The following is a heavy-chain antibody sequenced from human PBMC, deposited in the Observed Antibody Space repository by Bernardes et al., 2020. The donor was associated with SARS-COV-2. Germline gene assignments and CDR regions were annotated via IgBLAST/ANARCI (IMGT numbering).Heavy chain of an antibody. CDR1: GGSISSYY. J-gene: IGHJ6*03. D-gene: IGHD3-3*01. Sequence: SEPLSLTCTVSGGSISSYYWSWIRQPPGKGLEWIWYIYYSGSTNYNPSLKSRVTISVDTSKNQFSLKLSSVTAADTAVYYCARLKHPNYDFWRGADYMDVWGKGTTVTVYS. CDR3: ARLKHPNYDFWRGADYMDV. CDR2: IYYSGST. V-gene: IGHV4-59*08.